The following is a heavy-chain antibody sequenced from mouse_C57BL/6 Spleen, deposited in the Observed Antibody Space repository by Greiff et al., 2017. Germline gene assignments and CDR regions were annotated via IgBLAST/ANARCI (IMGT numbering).Heavy chain of an antibody. CDR1: GYAFSSSW. V-gene: IGHV1-82*01. D-gene: IGHD2-1*01. CDR3: ARSYGNGDFDY. Sequence: QVQLQQSGPELVKPGASVKISCKASGYAFSSSWMNWVKQRPGKGLEWIGRIYPGDGDTNYNGKFKGKATLTADKSSSTAYMQLRSLTSEDSAVYFCARSYGNGDFDYWGQGTTLTVSS. CDR2: IYPGDGDT. J-gene: IGHJ2*01.